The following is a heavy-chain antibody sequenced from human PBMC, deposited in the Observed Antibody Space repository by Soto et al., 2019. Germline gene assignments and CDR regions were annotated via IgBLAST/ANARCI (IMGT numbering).Heavy chain of an antibody. J-gene: IGHJ2*01. Sequence: EVQLLESGGGLVQPGGSLRLSCAGSGFTFSSYAMTWVRQAPGKGLEWVSGISSSGGTTYYADSVKGRFTVSRDNSKNTLYLQMNSLRAEDTAVYYCANPLGGTTAAKWYFDLWGRGTLVTVSS. CDR3: ANPLGGTTAAKWYFDL. V-gene: IGHV3-23*01. D-gene: IGHD1-7*01. CDR2: ISSSGGTT. CDR1: GFTFSSYA.